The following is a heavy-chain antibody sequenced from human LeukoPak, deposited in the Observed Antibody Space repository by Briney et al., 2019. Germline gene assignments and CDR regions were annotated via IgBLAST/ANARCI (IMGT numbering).Heavy chain of an antibody. CDR1: GFTFSSYA. J-gene: IGHJ4*02. D-gene: IGHD3-22*01. Sequence: GGSLRLSCAASGFTFSSYAMSWVRQAPGKGLEWVSAISGSGGSTYYADSVKGRSTISRDNAKNSLYLQMNSLRAEDTAVYYCARDNYYDSSEWTFLDYWGQGTLVTVSS. V-gene: IGHV3-23*01. CDR3: ARDNYYDSSEWTFLDY. CDR2: ISGSGGST.